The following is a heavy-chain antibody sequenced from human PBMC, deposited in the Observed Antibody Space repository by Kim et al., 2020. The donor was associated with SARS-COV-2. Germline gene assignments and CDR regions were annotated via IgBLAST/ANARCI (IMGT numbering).Heavy chain of an antibody. CDR3: ARSATAFDY. Sequence: WYNAYAVSVKSRITVNPDTSQNQFALQMNSVTPEDTAVYYCARSATAFDYWGQGTLVTVSS. J-gene: IGHJ4*02. V-gene: IGHV6-1*01. D-gene: IGHD6-13*01. CDR2: WYN.